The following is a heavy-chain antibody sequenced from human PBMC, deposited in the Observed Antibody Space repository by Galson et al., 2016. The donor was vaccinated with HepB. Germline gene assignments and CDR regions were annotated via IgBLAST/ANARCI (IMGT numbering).Heavy chain of an antibody. CDR1: GFTFSDYS. V-gene: IGHV3-48*01. Sequence: SLRLSCAASGFTFSDYSMNWVRQAPGKGLEWISFISSSSFSSSGSTISYADSVKGRFTISRDNAKNALFLQMYGLRAEDTAVYHCAKAEKWEHDFWGQGTLVTVSS. D-gene: IGHD1/OR15-1a*01. J-gene: IGHJ4*02. CDR2: ISSSSFSSSGSTI. CDR3: AKAEKWEHDF.